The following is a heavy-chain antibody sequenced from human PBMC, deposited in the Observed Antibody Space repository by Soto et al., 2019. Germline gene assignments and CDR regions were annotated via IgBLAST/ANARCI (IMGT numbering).Heavy chain of an antibody. Sequence: GASVKVSCKVSGYTLTELSIRWVRQAPGEGLEWMGGFDLENGETIYAQRFQGRVTMTEESSADTPYMELSSLRSEDTAVYYCAIVVRRSNQFDLWGQGTMVTVSS. CDR3: AIVVRRSNQFDL. J-gene: IGHJ5*02. D-gene: IGHD3-10*01. CDR1: GYTLTELS. CDR2: FDLENGET. V-gene: IGHV1-24*01.